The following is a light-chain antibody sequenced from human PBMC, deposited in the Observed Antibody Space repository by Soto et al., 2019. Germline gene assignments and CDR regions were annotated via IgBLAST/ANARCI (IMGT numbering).Light chain of an antibody. J-gene: IGKJ5*01. V-gene: IGKV3-20*01. CDR2: GAS. CDR1: QSVSIN. CDR3: QQYGSSIT. Sequence: EIVMTQSPATLSVSPGERATLSCMASQSVSINLACYQQKPGQAPRLLIYGASTRATGIPDRFSGSGSGTDFTLTISRLEPEDFAVYYCQQYGSSITFGQGTRLEIK.